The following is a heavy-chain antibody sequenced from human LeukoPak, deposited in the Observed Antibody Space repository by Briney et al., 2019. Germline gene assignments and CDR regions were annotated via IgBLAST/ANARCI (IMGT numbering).Heavy chain of an antibody. CDR1: GDSISSGSSY. CDR3: ARDRRWLGTRYFDY. J-gene: IGHJ4*02. D-gene: IGHD6-19*01. V-gene: IGHV4-61*02. CDR2: IYASGST. Sequence: PSETLSLTCTVSGDSISSGSSYWSWIRLPAGRGLEWIGRIYASGSTNYNPSLKSRVTISVDTSKNQFSLKLSSVTAADTAVYYCARDRRWLGTRYFDYWGQGTLVTVSS.